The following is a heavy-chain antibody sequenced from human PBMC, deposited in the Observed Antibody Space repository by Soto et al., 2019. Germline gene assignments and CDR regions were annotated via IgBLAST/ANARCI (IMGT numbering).Heavy chain of an antibody. J-gene: IGHJ1*01. CDR2: IIPILGIT. V-gene: IGHV1-69*01. Sequence: QAQLTQSGAEVKKPGSSVKVSCKASGGTFSGYAISWVRQAPGQGLEWMGGIIPILGITNYAQKFQGRITIAADESTGTVYMDLRSLRSEDTAVYYCARDPRSITGTTSSEDFQHWGQGTLVSVSS. CDR3: ARDPRSITGTTSSEDFQH. CDR1: GGTFSGYA. D-gene: IGHD1-20*01.